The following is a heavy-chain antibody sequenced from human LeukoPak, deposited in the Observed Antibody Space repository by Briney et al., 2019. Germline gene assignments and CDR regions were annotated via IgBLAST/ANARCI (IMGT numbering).Heavy chain of an antibody. V-gene: IGHV1-18*01. D-gene: IGHD3-3*01. CDR3: ARDPTIFGVAGTNWFDP. CDR2: ISGYNGNT. J-gene: IGHJ5*02. Sequence: ASVKVSCKASGYTFTSYGISWVRQAPGQGLEWMGWISGYNGNTNYAQKFQGRVTVTTDTSTSTAYMELRSLRSDDTAVYYCARDPTIFGVAGTNWFDPWGQGTLVTVSS. CDR1: GYTFTSYG.